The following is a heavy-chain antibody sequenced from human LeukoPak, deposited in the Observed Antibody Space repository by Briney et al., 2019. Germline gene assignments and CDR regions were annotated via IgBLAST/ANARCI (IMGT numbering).Heavy chain of an antibody. Sequence: GASVKVSRKASGYTCTSYGISWVRQAPGQGLEWMGWISAYNGNTNYAQKLQGRVTMTTDTSTSTAYMELRSLRSDDTAVYYCARDIAGTHTHDYWGQGTLVTVSS. CDR2: ISAYNGNT. CDR1: GYTCTSYG. D-gene: IGHD2-15*01. J-gene: IGHJ4*02. CDR3: ARDIAGTHTHDY. V-gene: IGHV1-18*01.